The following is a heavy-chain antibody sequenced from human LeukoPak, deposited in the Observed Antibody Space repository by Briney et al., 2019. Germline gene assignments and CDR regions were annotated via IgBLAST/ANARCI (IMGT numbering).Heavy chain of an antibody. D-gene: IGHD5-18*01. CDR2: IKGDGSER. CDR3: AGLDTAMITPSDY. CDR1: GFTFYNYW. J-gene: IGHJ4*02. Sequence: GGSLRLSCAASGFTFYNYWMSWVRQAPGKGLEWVACIKGDGSERYHVDSVKGRFTISRDNAKNSLYLQMNSLRVEDTAVYYCAGLDTAMITPSDYWGQGTLVTVSS. V-gene: IGHV3-7*03.